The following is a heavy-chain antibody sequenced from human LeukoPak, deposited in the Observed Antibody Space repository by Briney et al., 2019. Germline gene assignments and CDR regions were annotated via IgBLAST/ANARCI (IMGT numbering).Heavy chain of an antibody. CDR1: GGTFSSYA. J-gene: IGHJ4*02. CDR2: IIPIIGTA. Sequence: EASVKVSCKVSGGTFSSYAISWVRQAPGQGLEWMGGIIPIIGTANYAQKFQGRVTITADESTSTAYMELSSLRSEDTAVYYCARSDSSGYYESHYWGQGTLVTVSS. V-gene: IGHV1-69*01. CDR3: ARSDSSGYYESHY. D-gene: IGHD3-22*01.